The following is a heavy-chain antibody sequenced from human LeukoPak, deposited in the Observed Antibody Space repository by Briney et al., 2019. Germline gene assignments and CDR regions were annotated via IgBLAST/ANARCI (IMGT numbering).Heavy chain of an antibody. CDR2: IYYSGST. Sequence: SETLSLTCAVYGGSFSGYYWNWIRQPPGKGLEWIGSIYYSGSTYYNPSLKSRVTISVDTSKNQFSLKLSSVTAADTAVYFCAREAGFGGSYGYWGQGTLVTVSS. CDR1: GGSFSGYY. J-gene: IGHJ4*02. D-gene: IGHD1-26*01. CDR3: AREAGFGGSYGY. V-gene: IGHV4-34*01.